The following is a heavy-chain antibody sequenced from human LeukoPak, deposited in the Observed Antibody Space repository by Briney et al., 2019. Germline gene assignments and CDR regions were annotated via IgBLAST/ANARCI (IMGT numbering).Heavy chain of an antibody. CDR2: INTDGSST. CDR3: ATGTGYYYDSSGYHDY. J-gene: IGHJ4*02. Sequence: GGSLRLSCAASGFTFSSYWMHWVRQAPGKGLVRVSRINTDGSSTSYADSVKGRFTISRDNAKNSLYLQMNSLRAEDTAVYYCATGTGYYYDSSGYHDYWGQGTLVTVSS. V-gene: IGHV3-74*01. CDR1: GFTFSSYW. D-gene: IGHD3-22*01.